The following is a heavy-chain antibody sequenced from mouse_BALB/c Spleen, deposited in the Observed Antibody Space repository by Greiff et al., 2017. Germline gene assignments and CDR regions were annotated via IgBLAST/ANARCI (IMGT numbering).Heavy chain of an antibody. CDR3: ARSTVVDY. J-gene: IGHJ4*01. V-gene: IGHV7-3*02. Sequence: EVQLQESGGGLVQPGGSLRLSCATSGFTFTDYYMSWVRQPPGKALEWLGFIRNKANGYTTEYSASVKGRFTISRDNSQSILYLQMNTLRAEDSATYYCARSTVVDYWGQGTSVTVSS. CDR2: IRNKANGYTT. D-gene: IGHD1-1*01. CDR1: GFTFTDYY.